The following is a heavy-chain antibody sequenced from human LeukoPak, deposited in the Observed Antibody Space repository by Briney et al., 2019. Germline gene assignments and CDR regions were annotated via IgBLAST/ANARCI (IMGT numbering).Heavy chain of an antibody. D-gene: IGHD6-19*01. Sequence: ASVKVSCKATGGTFSSYAISWVRQAPGQGLECVGGIIPIFGAANYAQNFQGRVTITADESTSTAYMELSSLRSEDTAVYYCARAGIAVAGRFDYWGQGTLVTVSS. CDR1: GGTFSSYA. J-gene: IGHJ4*02. CDR3: ARAGIAVAGRFDY. CDR2: IIPIFGAA. V-gene: IGHV1-69*13.